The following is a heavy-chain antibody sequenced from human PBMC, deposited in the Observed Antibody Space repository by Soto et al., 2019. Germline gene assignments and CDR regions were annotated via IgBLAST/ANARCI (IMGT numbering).Heavy chain of an antibody. J-gene: IGHJ4*02. V-gene: IGHV3-30-3*01. Sequence: PGEALRLSCAASGFTFSSYAMHWVRQAPGKGLEWVAVISYDGSNKYYADSVKGRFTISRDNSKNTLYLQMNSLRAEDTAVFYCAREGGHSSSSLYFDYWGQGTLVTVSS. CDR1: GFTFSSYA. D-gene: IGHD6-6*01. CDR2: ISYDGSNK. CDR3: AREGGHSSSSLYFDY.